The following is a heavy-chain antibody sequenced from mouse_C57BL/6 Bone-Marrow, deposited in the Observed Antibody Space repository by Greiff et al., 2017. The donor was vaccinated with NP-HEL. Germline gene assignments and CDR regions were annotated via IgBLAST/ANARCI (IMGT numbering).Heavy chain of an antibody. CDR1: GFTFSNYW. D-gene: IGHD1-1*01. J-gene: IGHJ3*01. V-gene: IGHV6-3*01. CDR2: IRLKSDNYAT. CDR3: TGGNGSDY. Sequence: EVHLVESGGGLVQPGGSMKLSCVASGFTFSNYWMNWVRQSPEKGLEWVAQIRLKSDNYATHYAESVKGRFTISRDDSKSSVYLQMNNLRAEDTGIYYCTGGNGSDYWGQGTLVTVSA.